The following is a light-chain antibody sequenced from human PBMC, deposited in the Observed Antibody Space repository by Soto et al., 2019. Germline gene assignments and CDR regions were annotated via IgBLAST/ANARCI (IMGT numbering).Light chain of an antibody. CDR3: SSYASSSTLYV. CDR1: SSDVGAYNY. CDR2: DVS. Sequence: QSVLTQPASVSGSPGQSITISCTGTSSDVGAYNYVSWYQQHPGKAPKLMIYDVSNRPSGVSNRFSGSKSGYTASLTISGLQAEDEADYYCSSYASSSTLYVFGTGTKVPVL. J-gene: IGLJ1*01. V-gene: IGLV2-14*01.